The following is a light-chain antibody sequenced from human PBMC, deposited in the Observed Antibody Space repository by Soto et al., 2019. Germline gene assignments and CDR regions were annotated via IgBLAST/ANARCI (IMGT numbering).Light chain of an antibody. Sequence: DIQMPQSPSTLSASVGDRVTITCRASQTISTWLAWVQQKPGKSPTPLIYKASSLESGVPVRFSGSGSGTESTLTISSLQPDDFATYYCRQYNRDSMYTLRQWTKLEIK. CDR1: QTISTW. CDR3: RQYNRDSMYT. V-gene: IGKV1-5*03. J-gene: IGKJ2*01. CDR2: KAS.